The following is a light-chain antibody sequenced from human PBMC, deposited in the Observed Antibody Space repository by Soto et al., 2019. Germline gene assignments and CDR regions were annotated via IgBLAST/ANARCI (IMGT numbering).Light chain of an antibody. J-gene: IGKJ4*01. CDR1: QSISSY. CDR3: QQRSTWPLLT. Sequence: EIVLTQSPATLSLSPGERATLSCRASQSISSYLAWYQQKPGQAPRLLIYDASNRATGIPARFSGSGSGTDFTHTISSLEPEDFAVFYCQQRSTWPLLTFGGGTKVEIK. CDR2: DAS. V-gene: IGKV3-11*01.